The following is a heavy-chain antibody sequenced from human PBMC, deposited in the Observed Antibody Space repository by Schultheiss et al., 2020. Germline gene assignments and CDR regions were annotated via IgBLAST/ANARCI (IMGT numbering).Heavy chain of an antibody. D-gene: IGHD3-9*01. CDR2: IYTSGST. CDR1: GGSISSGSYY. CDR3: ARAYYDILTGYPYYYYYGMDV. V-gene: IGHV4-61*02. Sequence: SETLSLTCTVSGGSISSGSYYWSWIRQPAGKGLEWIGRIYTSGSTNYNPSLKSRVTISVDTSKNQFSLKLSSVTAADTAVYYCARAYYDILTGYPYYYYYGMDVWGQGTTGTVSS. J-gene: IGHJ6*02.